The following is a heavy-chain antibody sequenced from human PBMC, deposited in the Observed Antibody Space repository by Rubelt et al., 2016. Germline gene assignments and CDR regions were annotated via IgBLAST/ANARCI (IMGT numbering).Heavy chain of an antibody. J-gene: IGHJ4*02. CDR3: ARTKTVEMATIPLAY. D-gene: IGHD5-24*01. Sequence: QVQLVQSGAEVKKPGASVKVSCKASGYTFTSYYMHWVRQAPGQGLEWMGIINPSGGSTSYAKKFQGRVTMTRDTSTSTGYMELSSLRSEDTAVYYCARTKTVEMATIPLAYWGQGTLVTVSS. CDR1: GYTFTSYY. CDR2: INPSGGST. V-gene: IGHV1-46*01.